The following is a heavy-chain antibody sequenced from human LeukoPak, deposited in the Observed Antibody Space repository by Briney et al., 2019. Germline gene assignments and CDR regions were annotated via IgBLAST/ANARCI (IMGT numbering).Heavy chain of an antibody. CDR3: AKDLRPWPQYLDY. Sequence: GGSLRLPCAASGFTFSYYGMHWVRQAPGKGLEWVAVISYDGRDKYYADSVKGRFTISRDNSKNTLYLQMNSLRAEDTALYYCAKDLRPWPQYLDYWGQGTLVTVSS. CDR1: GFTFSYYG. J-gene: IGHJ4*02. D-gene: IGHD2/OR15-2a*01. CDR2: ISYDGRDK. V-gene: IGHV3-30*18.